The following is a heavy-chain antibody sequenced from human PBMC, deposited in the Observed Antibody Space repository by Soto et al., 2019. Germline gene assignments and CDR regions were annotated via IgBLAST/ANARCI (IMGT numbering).Heavy chain of an antibody. J-gene: IGHJ5*02. D-gene: IGHD3-3*01. CDR1: GGSISSYY. V-gene: IGHV4-59*12. Sequence: SETLSLTCTVSGGSISSYYWSWIRQPPGKGLEWIGYIYYSGSTNYNPSLKSRVTISVDTSKNQFSLKLSCVTAADTAVYYCATVSGDFWSGYSSAWFDPWGQGTLVTVSS. CDR2: IYYSGST. CDR3: ATVSGDFWSGYSSAWFDP.